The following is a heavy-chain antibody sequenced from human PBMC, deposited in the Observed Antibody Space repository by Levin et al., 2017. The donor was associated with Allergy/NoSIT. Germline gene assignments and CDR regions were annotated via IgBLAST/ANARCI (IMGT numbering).Heavy chain of an antibody. V-gene: IGHV3-48*01. CDR2: ISSSSNTI. J-gene: IGHJ4*02. CDR3: AREVGTTGTPDY. CDR1: GFTFSSSG. D-gene: IGHD1-1*01. Sequence: LSLTCAASGFTFSSSGMNWVRQAPGKGLEWVSYISSSSNTIYYADSVKGRFTISRDNAKNSLYLQMNSLRAEDTAVYYCAREVGTTGTPDYWGQGTLVTVSS.